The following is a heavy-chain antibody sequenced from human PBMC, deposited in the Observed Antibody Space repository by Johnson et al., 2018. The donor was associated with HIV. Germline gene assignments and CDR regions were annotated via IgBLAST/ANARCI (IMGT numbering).Heavy chain of an antibody. D-gene: IGHD6-13*01. CDR3: ARGKGAAAGLDAFDI. J-gene: IGHJ3*02. V-gene: IGHV3-20*04. CDR1: GFSFSDYY. Sequence: VQLVESGGGLVKPGGSLRLSCAASGFSFSDYYMSWIRQAPGKGLEWVSGINWSGGSTAYADSMKGRFTISRDNDKKSLYLHVNSLRAEDTAFYYCARGKGAAAGLDAFDIWGQGTMVTVSS. CDR2: INWSGGST.